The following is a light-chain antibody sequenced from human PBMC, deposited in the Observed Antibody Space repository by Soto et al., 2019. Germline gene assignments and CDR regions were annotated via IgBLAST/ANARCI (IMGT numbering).Light chain of an antibody. Sequence: DILMTQSPSSLSASVGERVTITCRASQRISTYLTWYQQKPGKAPQLLLYGASSLESGVPSRFTGSGSGTDFTLTISSLQPEDFATYHCQQSHSTPLTFGQGTKVEVK. J-gene: IGKJ1*01. CDR2: GAS. CDR3: QQSHSTPLT. CDR1: QRISTY. V-gene: IGKV1-39*01.